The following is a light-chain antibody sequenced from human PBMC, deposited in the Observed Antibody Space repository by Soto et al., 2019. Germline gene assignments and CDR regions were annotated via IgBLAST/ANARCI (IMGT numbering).Light chain of an antibody. CDR2: AAS. V-gene: IGKV1-27*01. CDR1: QGIDND. Sequence: DIQMTQSPSSLSASVGDRVTITCRASQGIDNDLAWYQQKPGKAPKLLIYAASTLQSGVPSRFTGSGSGTDFTLTISSLQPEDAATYYCQKCKVAPFTGGGGTKVEIK. CDR3: QKCKVAPFT. J-gene: IGKJ4*01.